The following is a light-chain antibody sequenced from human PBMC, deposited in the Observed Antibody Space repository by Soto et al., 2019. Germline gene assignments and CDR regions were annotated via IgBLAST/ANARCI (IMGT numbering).Light chain of an antibody. J-gene: IGKJ1*01. CDR1: QSVSSN. CDR3: QQYNNWPQP. Sequence: EIVMTQSPATLSVSPGERATLSCRASQSVSSNLAWYQQKPGQAPRLLIYGASTRATGIPARSSGSGSGTEFTLTISSLQSEAFAVYYCQQYNNWPQPFGQGTKVEI. V-gene: IGKV3-15*01. CDR2: GAS.